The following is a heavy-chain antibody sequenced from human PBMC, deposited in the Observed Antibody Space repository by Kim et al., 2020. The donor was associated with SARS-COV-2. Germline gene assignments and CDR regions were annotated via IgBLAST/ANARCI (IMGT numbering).Heavy chain of an antibody. Sequence: ASVKVSCMASGYFFNTYDINWVRQAPGQGLEWLGWVTPSTGNTGYAQKFQGRVTVTRDTSIRTAYMELSNLRSEDTAVYYCARTTNGWPNWFDFWGLGTLVTVSS. D-gene: IGHD6-19*01. J-gene: IGHJ5*01. V-gene: IGHV1-8*01. CDR1: GYFFNTYD. CDR3: ARTTNGWPNWFDF. CDR2: VTPSTGNT.